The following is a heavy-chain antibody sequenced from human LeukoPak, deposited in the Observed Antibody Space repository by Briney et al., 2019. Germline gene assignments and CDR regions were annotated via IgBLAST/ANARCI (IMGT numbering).Heavy chain of an antibody. Sequence: GRSLRLSCSASGFAFSSDAMHWVHQAPGRGLEWLAVISYDGSNADHAESVRGRFTISRDNSKNTLFLQMNSLRPEDTAVYYCARDPVYSSGWFAGELDHWGLGTLVIVSS. CDR2: ISYDGSNA. V-gene: IGHV3-30*04. CDR3: ARDPVYSSGWFAGELDH. J-gene: IGHJ4*02. CDR1: GFAFSSDA. D-gene: IGHD6-19*01.